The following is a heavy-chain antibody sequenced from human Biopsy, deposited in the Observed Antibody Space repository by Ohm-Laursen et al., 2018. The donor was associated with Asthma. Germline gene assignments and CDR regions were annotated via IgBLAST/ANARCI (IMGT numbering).Heavy chain of an antibody. D-gene: IGHD3-22*01. J-gene: IGHJ4*02. CDR3: ARAQDYYGRRGYYRGFDY. V-gene: IGHV4-31*03. Sequence: SQTLSLTCTVSYGSITSGGYYWTWIRQHPGKGLEWIGYIYYSGSTYYNPSLKSRVSISIDTSKNQFSLKLSSVTAADTAVYSGARAQDYYGRRGYYRGFDYWGQGTLVTVSS. CDR2: IYYSGST. CDR1: YGSITSGGYY.